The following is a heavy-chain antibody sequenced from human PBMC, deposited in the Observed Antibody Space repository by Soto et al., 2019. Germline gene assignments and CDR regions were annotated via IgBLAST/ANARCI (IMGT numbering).Heavy chain of an antibody. J-gene: IGHJ4*02. D-gene: IGHD3-22*01. CDR1: GYTFTSYG. CDR2: ISAYNGNT. Sequence: KIVWASVKVSCKASGYTFTSYGISWVRQAPGQGLEWMGWISAYNGNTNYAQKLQGRVTMTTDTSTSTAYMELRSLRSDDTAVYYCARDTYYYDSSGYYLLYGHFDYWGQGTLVTVSS. V-gene: IGHV1-18*01. CDR3: ARDTYYYDSSGYYLLYGHFDY.